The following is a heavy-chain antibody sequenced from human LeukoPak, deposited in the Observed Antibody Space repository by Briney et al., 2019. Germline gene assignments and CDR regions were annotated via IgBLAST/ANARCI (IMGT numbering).Heavy chain of an antibody. Sequence: GGSLRLSCAASGFTFSTYTMNWVRQAPGKGLEWVSSISSRSTYIYDADSVKGRFTISRDNAKNSLYLQMNSLRAEDTAVYYCARDPLKTYSGTYYRFDYWGQGTLVTVSS. J-gene: IGHJ4*02. CDR1: GFTFSTYT. CDR2: ISSRSTYI. D-gene: IGHD1-26*01. V-gene: IGHV3-21*06. CDR3: ARDPLKTYSGTYYRFDY.